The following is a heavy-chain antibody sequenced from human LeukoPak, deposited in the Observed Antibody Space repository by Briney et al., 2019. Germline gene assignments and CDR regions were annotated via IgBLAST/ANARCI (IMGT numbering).Heavy chain of an antibody. CDR1: GGTFSSYT. Sequence: GSSVKVSCKASGGTFSSYTISWVRQAPGQGLEWVGRISPILGIANYAQKFQGRVTITADKSTSTAYMELSSLRSEDTAVYYCARPTYYDSSGYHAFDIWGQGTMVTVSS. J-gene: IGHJ3*02. CDR3: ARPTYYDSSGYHAFDI. D-gene: IGHD3-22*01. CDR2: ISPILGIA. V-gene: IGHV1-69*02.